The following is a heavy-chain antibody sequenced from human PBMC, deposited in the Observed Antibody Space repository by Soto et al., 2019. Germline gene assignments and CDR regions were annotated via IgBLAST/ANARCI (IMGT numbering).Heavy chain of an antibody. CDR1: GFTLTSAD. CDR3: AADWSNSPFDC. V-gene: IGHV1-58*01. CDR2: IVGGSGST. J-gene: IGHJ4*02. D-gene: IGHD3-3*01. Sequence: QMPLVQSGPEVKKPGTSVKVSCKASGFTLTSADVQWVRQTRGQRLEWIGWIVGGSGSTNYAQQFQGRLAITRDMSTSTVDMELSSLISEHTAVYYCAADWSNSPFDCWGQGTVVTVSS.